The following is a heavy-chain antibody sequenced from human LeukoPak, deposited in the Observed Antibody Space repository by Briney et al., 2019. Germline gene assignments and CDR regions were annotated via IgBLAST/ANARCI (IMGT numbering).Heavy chain of an antibody. J-gene: IGHJ5*02. CDR3: ARDQSGTYRDKWFDP. D-gene: IGHD1-26*01. CDR2: IFTSGTT. Sequence: PSETLSLTCTVSGGSIAYGGYYWSWIRQHPVKGLEWIGYIFTSGTTNYNPSLKGRVSISLDTSKNQFSLNLTSVTAADTAIYFCARDQSGTYRDKWFDPWGQGSLLTFSS. CDR1: GGSIAYGGYY. V-gene: IGHV4-31*03.